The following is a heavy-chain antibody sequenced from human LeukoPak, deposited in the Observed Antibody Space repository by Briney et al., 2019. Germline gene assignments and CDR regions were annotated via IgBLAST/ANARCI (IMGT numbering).Heavy chain of an antibody. D-gene: IGHD6-19*01. J-gene: IGHJ6*02. V-gene: IGHV4-59*01. CDR2: IYYSGST. Sequence: SETLSLTCTVSGGSISSYYWSWIRQPPGKGLEWIGYIYYSGSTNYNPSLKSRVTISVDTSKNQFSLKLSSVTAADTAVYYCARNGGGWYQTSYYYGMDVWGQGTTVTVSS. CDR1: GGSISSYY. CDR3: ARNGGGWYQTSYYYGMDV.